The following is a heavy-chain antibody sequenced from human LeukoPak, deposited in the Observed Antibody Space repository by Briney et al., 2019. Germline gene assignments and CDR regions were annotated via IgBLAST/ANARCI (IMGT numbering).Heavy chain of an antibody. CDR1: GGSIISSSYY. CDR2: IYYNGIT. V-gene: IGHV4-39*01. J-gene: IGHJ5*02. CDR3: ARRNGHSWGVGNWFDP. Sequence: PSETLSLTCSLSGGSIISSSYYWAWIRQPPGMGLEWIGSIYYNGITYYNSSLKSRATVSVDTSRNQFFLHLISVTAADTAVYYCARRNGHSWGVGNWFDPWGQGTLVTVSS. D-gene: IGHD6-13*01.